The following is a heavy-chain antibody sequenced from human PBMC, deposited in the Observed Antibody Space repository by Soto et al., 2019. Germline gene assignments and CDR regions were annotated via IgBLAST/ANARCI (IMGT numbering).Heavy chain of an antibody. CDR1: GGTFSSYA. D-gene: IGHD6-6*01. CDR3: ARSSSSADWYFDL. V-gene: IGHV1-69*01. Sequence: QVQLVQSGAEVKKPGSSVKVPCKASGGTFSSYAISWVRQAPGQGLEWMGGIIPIFGTANYEQKFQGRVTITADESTSTAYMELSSLRSEDTAVYSCARSSSSADWYFDLWGRGTLVTVSS. CDR2: IIPIFGTA. J-gene: IGHJ2*01.